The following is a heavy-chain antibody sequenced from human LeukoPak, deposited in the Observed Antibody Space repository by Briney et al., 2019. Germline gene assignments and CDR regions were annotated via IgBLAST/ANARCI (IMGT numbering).Heavy chain of an antibody. CDR2: ISAYNGNT. Sequence: ASVKVSCKASGYTFTSYGISWVRQAPGQGLEWMGWISAYNGNTNYAQKLQGRVTMTTDTSTSTAYMELRSLKSDDTAVYYCARGRGIVGATTPDYWGQGTLVTVSS. D-gene: IGHD1-26*01. CDR3: ARGRGIVGATTPDY. CDR1: GYTFTSYG. J-gene: IGHJ4*02. V-gene: IGHV1-18*01.